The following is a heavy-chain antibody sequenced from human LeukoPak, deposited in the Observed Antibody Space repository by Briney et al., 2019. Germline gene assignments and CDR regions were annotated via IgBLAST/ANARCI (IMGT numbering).Heavy chain of an antibody. Sequence: ASVKVSCKVSGYTLTELSMHWVRQAPGKGLEWTGGFDPEDGETIYAQKFRGRVTMTEDTSTDTAYMELSSLRSEDTAVYYCATTPAAPWSSNWFDPWGQGTLVTVSS. CDR1: GYTLTELS. CDR2: FDPEDGET. D-gene: IGHD2-2*01. CDR3: ATTPAAPWSSNWFDP. J-gene: IGHJ5*02. V-gene: IGHV1-24*01.